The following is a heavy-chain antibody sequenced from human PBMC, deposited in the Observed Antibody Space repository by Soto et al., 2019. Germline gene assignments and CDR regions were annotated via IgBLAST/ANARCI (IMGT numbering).Heavy chain of an antibody. CDR3: AKGRSSGPVGAFDI. D-gene: IGHD3-10*01. V-gene: IGHV3-23*01. CDR1: GFTFSSYA. CDR2: ISGSGYAT. J-gene: IGHJ3*02. Sequence: EVQLLESGGGLVQPGGSLRLSCAASGFTFSSYAMSWLRPAPGKGLEWVSGISGSGYATYYADSVKGRFTVSRDNYENTLYLHMDSLRAEDTAVYYCAKGRSSGPVGAFDIWGQGTVVTVSS.